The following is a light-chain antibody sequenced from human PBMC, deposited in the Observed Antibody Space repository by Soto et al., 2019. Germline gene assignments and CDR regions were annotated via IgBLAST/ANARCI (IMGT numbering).Light chain of an antibody. Sequence: EMMLTQSPATLSLYPGESATRSCRASQSISLSLAWYQHKPGQAPRLLIYDASTRATGISARFSGSGSGTEFTLTISSLQSEDFGVYYCQQYNKWWTFGQGPMV. J-gene: IGKJ1*01. CDR2: DAS. CDR1: QSISLS. V-gene: IGKV3-15*01. CDR3: QQYNKWWT.